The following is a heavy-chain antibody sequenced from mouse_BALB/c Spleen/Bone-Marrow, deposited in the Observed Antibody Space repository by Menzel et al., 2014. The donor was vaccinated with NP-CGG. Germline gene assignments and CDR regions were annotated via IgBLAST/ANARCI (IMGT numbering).Heavy chain of an antibody. Sequence: VQLQQSGPELVKPGASVKMSCKASGYTFTSYYIHWVKQRPGQGLEWIGWIYPGDGSTKYNEKFKGKTTLTADKSSSTAYMLLSCVTSEDSAIYFCARGGGMDYWGQGTSVTVSS. CDR2: IYPGDGST. CDR1: GYTFTSYY. CDR3: ARGGGMDY. J-gene: IGHJ4*01. V-gene: IGHV1S56*01.